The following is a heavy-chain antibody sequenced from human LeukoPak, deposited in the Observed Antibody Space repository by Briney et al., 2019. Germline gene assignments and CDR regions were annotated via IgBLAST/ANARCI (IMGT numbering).Heavy chain of an antibody. CDR1: GYTFTSYG. D-gene: IGHD3-10*01. CDR2: ISAYNGNT. Sequence: ASVKVSCKASGYTFTSYGTSWVRQAPGQGLEWMGWISAYNGNTNYAQKLQGRVTMTTDTSTSTAYMELRSLRSDDTAVYYCARCGAGYYGSGSYYKPGVDYWGQGTLVTVSS. J-gene: IGHJ4*02. CDR3: ARCGAGYYGSGSYYKPGVDY. V-gene: IGHV1-18*01.